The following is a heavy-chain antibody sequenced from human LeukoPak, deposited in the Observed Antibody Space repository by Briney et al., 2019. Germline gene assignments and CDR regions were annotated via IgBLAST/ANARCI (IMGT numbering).Heavy chain of an antibody. CDR2: FSGSGGST. V-gene: IGHV3-23*01. D-gene: IGHD2/OR15-2a*01. CDR1: GFSFSHYA. Sequence: GGSLRLSCAGSGFSFSHYAINWVRQAPGKGLQWVSAFSGSGGSTYYADSVKGRFTISRDNSRNTLYLQMNSLRAEDTAVYYCARSGLSRFGFWGQGTLVTVSS. CDR3: ARSGLSRFGF. J-gene: IGHJ4*02.